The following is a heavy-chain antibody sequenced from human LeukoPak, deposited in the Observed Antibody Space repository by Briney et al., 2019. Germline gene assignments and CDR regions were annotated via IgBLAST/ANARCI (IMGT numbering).Heavy chain of an antibody. D-gene: IGHD4-17*01. CDR2: INHSGST. V-gene: IGHV4-34*01. CDR3: ARDLDYGDYVDWFDP. Sequence: PSETLSLTCAVYGGSFGGYYWSWIRQPPGKGREWIGEINHSGSTNYNPPLKSRVTMSVATSKNQFSLKLSSVTAADTAVYYCARDLDYGDYVDWFDPWGKGAMVTVSS. CDR1: GGSFGGYY. J-gene: IGHJ3*01.